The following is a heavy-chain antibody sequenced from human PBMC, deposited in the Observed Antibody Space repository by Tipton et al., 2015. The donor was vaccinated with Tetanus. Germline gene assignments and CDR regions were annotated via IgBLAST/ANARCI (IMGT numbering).Heavy chain of an antibody. Sequence: LVKPTETLSLTCTVSGGSISSSSYYWGWIRQPPGKRLEWIGSIYYSGSAYHNPSLKSRVTISVDTSKNQFSLKLSSVTAAETAVYYCARHPIMGAPRWFDPWGQGTLVTVSS. CDR1: GGSISSSSYY. D-gene: IGHD1-26*01. V-gene: IGHV4-39*01. CDR2: IYYSGSA. J-gene: IGHJ5*02. CDR3: ARHPIMGAPRWFDP.